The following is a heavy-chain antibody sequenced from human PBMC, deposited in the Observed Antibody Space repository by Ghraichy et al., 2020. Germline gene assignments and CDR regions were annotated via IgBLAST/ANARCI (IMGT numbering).Heavy chain of an antibody. D-gene: IGHD3-22*01. CDR2: INHSGST. CDR3: ARGPVDSSGYPYYFDY. CDR1: GGSFSGFY. V-gene: IGHV4-34*01. Sequence: SETQSLTCAVYGGSFSGFYWNWIRQPPGKGLEWIGEINHSGSTNYNPSLKSRVAISLDTSKNQFSLKLNSVTAADPDVYYCARGPVDSSGYPYYFDYWGQGTLVTVSS. J-gene: IGHJ4*02.